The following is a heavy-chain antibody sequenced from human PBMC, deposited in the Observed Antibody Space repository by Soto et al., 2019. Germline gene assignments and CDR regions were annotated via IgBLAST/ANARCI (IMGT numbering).Heavy chain of an antibody. Sequence: GSLRLSCPASGFTFRDYAMSWVRQAPGKGLEWVGFIRSKAYGGTTDYAASVKARFTISRDDSKSIAYLQMNSLKTEDTAVYYCIRGATHYYYYGMDVSGQGNTVTVSS. J-gene: IGHJ6*02. CDR1: GFTFRDYA. CDR2: IRSKAYGGTT. V-gene: IGHV3-49*04. CDR3: IRGATHYYYYGMDV. D-gene: IGHD5-12*01.